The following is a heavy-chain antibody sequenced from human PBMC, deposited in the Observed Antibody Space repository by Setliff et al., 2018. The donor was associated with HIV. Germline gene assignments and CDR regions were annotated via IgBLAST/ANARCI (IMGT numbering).Heavy chain of an antibody. V-gene: IGHV1-8*02. CDR1: GYTFTSYD. D-gene: IGHD6-19*01. J-gene: IGHJ4*02. Sequence: ASVKISCKASGYTFTSYDINWVRQAPGQGLEWMGWMNPNSGNTGYARKFQGRITMTRNTSITTAYMELSSLGSEDTAVYYCARVIGYFSGWYLKYWGQGTPVTVSS. CDR2: MNPNSGNT. CDR3: ARVIGYFSGWYLKY.